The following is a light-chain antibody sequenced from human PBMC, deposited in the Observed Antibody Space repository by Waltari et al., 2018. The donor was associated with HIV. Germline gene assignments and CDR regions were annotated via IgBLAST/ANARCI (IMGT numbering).Light chain of an antibody. J-gene: IGLJ2*01. V-gene: IGLV1-51*01. CDR3: GTWDSSLRGV. CDR1: SPNIGNNY. Sequence: QSVLTQSPSVSAAPGQKVSISCSGSSPNIGNNYVSWYQQPPGTPPKLLIYDNNKRPSGIPDLFSGPKSGPSATLGITGLQTGDEADYYCGTWDSSLRGVFGGGTKLTVL. CDR2: DNN.